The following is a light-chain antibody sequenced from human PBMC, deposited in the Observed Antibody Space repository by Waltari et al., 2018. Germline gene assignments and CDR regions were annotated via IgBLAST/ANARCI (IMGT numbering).Light chain of an antibody. V-gene: IGLV2-23*02. J-gene: IGLJ3*02. Sequence: QSALTQPASVSGSPGQSITISCTGTSSDVGSYKLVSWYQHHPGKAPRFMIYEVNKRPSGVSDRFSGSKSGNTASLTISGLQAEDEADYYCCSYAGSSTWVFGGGTQLTVL. CDR3: CSYAGSSTWV. CDR1: SSDVGSYKL. CDR2: EVN.